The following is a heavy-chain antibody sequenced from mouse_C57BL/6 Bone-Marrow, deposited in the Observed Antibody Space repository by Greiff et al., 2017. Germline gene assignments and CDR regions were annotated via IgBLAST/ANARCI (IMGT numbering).Heavy chain of an antibody. CDR2: IYPGSGST. V-gene: IGHV1-55*01. J-gene: IGHJ2*01. CDR3: ARGPYFDY. CDR1: GYTFTSYW. Sequence: VQLQQPGAELVKPGASVKMSCKASGYTFTSYWITWVKQRPGQGLEWIGDIYPGSGSTNYNEKFKSKATLTVDTPSSTAYMQLSSLTSEDSAVYYCARGPYFDYWGQGTTLTVSS.